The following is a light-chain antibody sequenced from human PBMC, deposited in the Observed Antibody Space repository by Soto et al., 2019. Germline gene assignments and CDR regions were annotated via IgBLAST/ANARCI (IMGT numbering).Light chain of an antibody. CDR2: ENN. J-gene: IGLJ2*01. CDR1: SSNIGNNY. V-gene: IGLV1-51*02. Sequence: QAVVTQPPSVSAAPGQKVTIPCSGSSSNIGNNYVSWYQQLPGTAPKLLIYENNKRPSGIPDRFSGSKSGTSATLAITGLQTGDEADYYCGTWDTSLTPGPVFGGGTKLTVL. CDR3: GTWDTSLTPGPV.